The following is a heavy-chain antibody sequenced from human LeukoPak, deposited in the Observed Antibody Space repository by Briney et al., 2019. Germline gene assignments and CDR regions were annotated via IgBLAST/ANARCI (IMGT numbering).Heavy chain of an antibody. Sequence: GGSLRLSCAASGFTFSSYSMNWVRQAPGKGLEWVSYISSSSSTIYYADSVKGRFTISGDNAKNSLYLQMNSLRAEDTAVYYCARVDPPDYDFWSGYYPSYYYYYGMDVWGQGTTVTVSS. V-gene: IGHV3-48*01. CDR1: GFTFSSYS. J-gene: IGHJ6*02. D-gene: IGHD3-3*01. CDR3: ARVDPPDYDFWSGYYPSYYYYYGMDV. CDR2: ISSSSSTI.